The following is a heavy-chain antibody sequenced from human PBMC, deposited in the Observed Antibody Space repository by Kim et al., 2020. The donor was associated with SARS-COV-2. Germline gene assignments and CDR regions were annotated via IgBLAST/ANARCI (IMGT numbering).Heavy chain of an antibody. V-gene: IGHV4-4*07. CDR2: IYNSETT. D-gene: IGHD3-10*01. CDR1: GGSISSFY. J-gene: IGHJ4*02. CDR3: SRSPMVRGEMYYFDY. Sequence: SETLSLTCTVSGGSISSFYWSWIRQPAGKGLEYIGRIYNSETTSYNPSLKSRVTMSVDTSHSQFSLILRSVTAADTAAYYCSRSPMVRGEMYYFDYWGQG.